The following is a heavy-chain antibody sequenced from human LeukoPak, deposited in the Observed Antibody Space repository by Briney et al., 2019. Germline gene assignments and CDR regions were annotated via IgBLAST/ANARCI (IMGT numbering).Heavy chain of an antibody. CDR3: AREYLDTANHYYYYMDV. D-gene: IGHD5-18*01. Sequence: SSETLSLTCTVSGGSISSSSYYWGWIRQPPGKGLEWIGSIYYSGSTYYNPSLKSRVTISVDTSKNQFSLKLSSVTAADTAVYYCAREYLDTANHYYYYMDVWGKGTTVTVSS. V-gene: IGHV4-39*07. J-gene: IGHJ6*03. CDR1: GGSISSSSYY. CDR2: IYYSGST.